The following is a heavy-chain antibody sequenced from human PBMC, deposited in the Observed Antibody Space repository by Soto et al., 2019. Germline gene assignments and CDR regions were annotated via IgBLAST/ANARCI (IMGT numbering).Heavy chain of an antibody. V-gene: IGHV1-69*12. J-gene: IGHJ4*02. CDR3: ARDAFYYDGPSGVYYFDY. CDR1: GGTFNNYA. CDR2: IIPIFGTA. D-gene: IGHD3-22*01. Sequence: QVQLVQSGAEVKKPGSSVKVSCKASGGTFNNYAISWLRQAPGQGLEWMGGIIPIFGTANYAQKFQGRVTITAXEXTXTXXMELRSLRSEDTAVYYCARDAFYYDGPSGVYYFDYWGQGTLVTVSS.